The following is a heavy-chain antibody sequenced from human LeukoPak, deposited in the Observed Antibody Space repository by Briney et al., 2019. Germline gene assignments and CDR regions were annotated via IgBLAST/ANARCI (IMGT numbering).Heavy chain of an antibody. J-gene: IGHJ4*02. V-gene: IGHV3-74*01. CDR1: GFTFSSYW. CDR2: INSDGSST. D-gene: IGHD2-15*01. CDR3: ARWRATHPDLDFDY. Sequence: PGGSLRLSCAASGFTFSSYWMHWVRQAPGKGLVWVSRINSDGSSTSYADSVKGRFTISRDNAKNTLYLQMNSLRAEDTAVYYCARWRATHPDLDFDYWGQGTLVTVSS.